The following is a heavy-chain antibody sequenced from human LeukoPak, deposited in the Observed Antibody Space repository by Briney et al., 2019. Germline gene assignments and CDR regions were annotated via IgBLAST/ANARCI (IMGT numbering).Heavy chain of an antibody. CDR2: IIPIFGTA. D-gene: IGHD6-19*01. J-gene: IGHJ4*02. CDR3: ATGWYSALRVDY. V-gene: IGHV1-69*06. CDR1: GGTFSSYA. Sequence: GASVKVSCKASGGTFSSYAISWVRQAPGQGLEWMGGIIPIFGTANYAQKFQGRVTITADKPTSTAYMELSSLRSEDTAVYYCATGWYSALRVDYWGQGTLVTVSS.